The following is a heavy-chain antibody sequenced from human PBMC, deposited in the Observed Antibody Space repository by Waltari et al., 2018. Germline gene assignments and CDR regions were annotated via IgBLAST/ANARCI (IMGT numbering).Heavy chain of an antibody. CDR1: GFPFRTYD. D-gene: IGHD2-21*01. CDR3: AKPESYPMTLVINAYFDN. Sequence: EVKLLESGGALVQPGESLRLSCAASGFPFRTYDMTWVRQAPGKGLEWVSHIRTGGWITYDADSVKGRFTISRDNSKNTLYLQMNGLRAEDTAVYYCAKPESYPMTLVINAYFDNWGQGTLVTVSS. V-gene: IGHV3-23*01. J-gene: IGHJ4*02. CDR2: IRTGGWIT.